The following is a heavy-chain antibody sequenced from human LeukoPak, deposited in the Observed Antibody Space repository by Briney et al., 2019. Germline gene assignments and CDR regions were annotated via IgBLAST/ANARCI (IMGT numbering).Heavy chain of an antibody. CDR2: IYSGGST. J-gene: IGHJ4*02. V-gene: IGHV3-66*01. CDR1: GFTVSSNY. Sequence: GGSLRLSCAASGFTVSSNYMSWVRQAPGKGLEWVSVIYSGGSTYYADSVKGRFTISRDNSKNTLYLQMNSLRAEDTAVYYCAREHYDILTGYRAFDYWGQGTLVTVSS. CDR3: AREHYDILTGYRAFDY. D-gene: IGHD3-9*01.